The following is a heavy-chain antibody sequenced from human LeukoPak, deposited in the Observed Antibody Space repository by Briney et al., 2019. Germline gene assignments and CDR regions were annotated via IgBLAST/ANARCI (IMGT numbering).Heavy chain of an antibody. CDR3: ARDRTTVTTFDY. D-gene: IGHD4-17*01. J-gene: IGHJ4*02. CDR2: ISGSGGST. CDR1: GFSLSSYA. V-gene: IGHV3-23*01. Sequence: PGGSLRLSCATSGFSLSSYAMSWVRQAPGKGLEWVSGISGSGGSTDNVDSVKGRFTTSRDNSKNSLYLQMNTLRAEDTAVYYCARDRTTVTTFDYWGQGTLVTVSS.